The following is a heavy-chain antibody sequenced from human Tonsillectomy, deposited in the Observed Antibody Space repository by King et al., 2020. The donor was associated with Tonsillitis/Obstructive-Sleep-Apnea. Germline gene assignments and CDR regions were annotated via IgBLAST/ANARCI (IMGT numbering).Heavy chain of an antibody. CDR3: ANLGYCSSTSGYQMWGGDRGAFDI. CDR2: INPNSGGT. J-gene: IGHJ3*02. V-gene: IGHV1-2*06. Sequence: VQLVQSGAEVKKPGASVKVSCKASGYTFTGYYMHWVRQAPGQGLEWMGRINPNSGGTNYAQKFQGRVTMTRDTSISTAYMELSRLRSDDTAVYYCANLGYCSSTSGYQMWGGDRGAFDIWGQGTMVTVSS. D-gene: IGHD2-2*01. CDR1: GYTFTGYY.